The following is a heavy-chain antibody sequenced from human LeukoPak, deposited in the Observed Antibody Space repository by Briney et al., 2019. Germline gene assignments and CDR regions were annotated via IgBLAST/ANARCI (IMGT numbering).Heavy chain of an antibody. CDR3: ARVPHAMVRGVIITEFYFDY. J-gene: IGHJ4*02. Sequence: GGSLRLSCAASGLTFSSYSMNWVRQAPGRGLEGVSCISSSSNYIYYADSVKGRFTISRDNAKNSLYLKMNSLRAEDTAVYYCARVPHAMVRGVIITEFYFDYWGQGTLVTVSS. D-gene: IGHD3-10*01. CDR2: ISSSSNYI. V-gene: IGHV3-21*01. CDR1: GLTFSSYS.